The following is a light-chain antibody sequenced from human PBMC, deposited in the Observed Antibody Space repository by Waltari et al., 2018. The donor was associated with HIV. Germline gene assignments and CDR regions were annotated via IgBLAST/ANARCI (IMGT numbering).Light chain of an antibody. CDR2: DTS. Sequence: QAVVTQEPSLTVSPGGTVTLTCGSSTGAVTSGHYPYWFQQKPGQAPRTLIYDTSNKPSCTPSRCSGSLLGGKAALTLSGAQPEDEAEYYCLLSYSGANWVFGGGTKLTVL. CDR1: TGAVTSGHY. CDR3: LLSYSGANWV. V-gene: IGLV7-46*01. J-gene: IGLJ3*02.